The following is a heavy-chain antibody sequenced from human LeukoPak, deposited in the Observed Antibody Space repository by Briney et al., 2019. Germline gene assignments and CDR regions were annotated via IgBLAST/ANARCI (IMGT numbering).Heavy chain of an antibody. J-gene: IGHJ4*02. Sequence: PGGSLRLSCAASGFTFSSYGILWVRQAPGKGLEWVAVIWYDGSNKYYADSVKGRFTISRDQSKNTVYLQMNSLRADDTAVYYCARLGSGWAIDYWGQGPLVTVSS. D-gene: IGHD6-19*01. V-gene: IGHV3-33*01. CDR1: GFTFSSYG. CDR2: IWYDGSNK. CDR3: ARLGSGWAIDY.